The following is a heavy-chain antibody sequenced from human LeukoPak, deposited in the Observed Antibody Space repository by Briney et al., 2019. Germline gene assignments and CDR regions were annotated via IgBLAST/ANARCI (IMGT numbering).Heavy chain of an antibody. CDR2: IYHSGST. D-gene: IGHD2-2*01. Sequence: SETLSLTCTVSGCSISSGGYYWSWIRQPPGKGLEWIGYIYHSGSTYYNPSLKSRVTISVDRSKNQFSLKLSSVTAADTAVYYCARVPDENCSSTSCGPRVVWYFDLWGRGTLVTVSS. V-gene: IGHV4-30-2*01. CDR1: GCSISSGGYY. CDR3: ARVPDENCSSTSCGPRVVWYFDL. J-gene: IGHJ2*01.